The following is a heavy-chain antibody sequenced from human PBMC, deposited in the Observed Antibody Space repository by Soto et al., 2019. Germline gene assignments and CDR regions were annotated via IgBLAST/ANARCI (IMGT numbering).Heavy chain of an antibody. Sequence: SGGSLRLSCAASGFTFSSYGMHWVRQAPGKGLEWVAVXSYXXSXXXXXDXXXGRFTISRDNSKNTLYLQMNSLRAEDTAVYYCAKDLYYYDSSGYPYWGQGTLVTVSS. CDR3: AKDLYYYDSSGYPY. CDR2: XSYXXSXX. D-gene: IGHD3-22*01. J-gene: IGHJ4*02. V-gene: IGHV3-30*18. CDR1: GFTFSSYG.